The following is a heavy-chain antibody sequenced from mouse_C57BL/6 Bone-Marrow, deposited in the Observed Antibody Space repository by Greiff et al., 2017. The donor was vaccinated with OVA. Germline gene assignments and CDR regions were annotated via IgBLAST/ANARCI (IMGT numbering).Heavy chain of an antibody. J-gene: IGHJ2*01. CDR1: GYTFTSYD. Sequence: QVQLKESGPELVKPGASVTLSCKASGYTFTSYDINWVKQRPGQGLEWIGWIYPRDGSTKYNEKFKGKATLTVDTSSSTAYMELHSLTSEDSAVYFCARSYFDYWGQGTTLTVSS. CDR3: ARSYFDY. CDR2: IYPRDGST. V-gene: IGHV1-85*01.